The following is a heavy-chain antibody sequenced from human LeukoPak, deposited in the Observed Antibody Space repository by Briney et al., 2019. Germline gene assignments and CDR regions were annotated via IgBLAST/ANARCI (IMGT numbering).Heavy chain of an antibody. V-gene: IGHV4-59*01. Sequence: SETLSLTCTVSGGSISSYYWSWIRQPPGKGLEWIGYTYYSGSTNYNPSLKSRVTISVDTSKNQFSLKLSSVTAADTAVYYRARDLGGSSADYWGQGTLVTVSS. D-gene: IGHD6-6*01. CDR3: ARDLGGSSADY. CDR1: GGSISSYY. J-gene: IGHJ4*02. CDR2: TYYSGST.